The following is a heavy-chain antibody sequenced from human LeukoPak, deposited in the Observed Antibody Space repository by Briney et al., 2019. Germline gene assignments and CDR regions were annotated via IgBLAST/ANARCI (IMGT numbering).Heavy chain of an antibody. J-gene: IGHJ6*04. CDR1: GFTFSSYD. CDR3: AELGITMIGGV. D-gene: IGHD3-10*02. CDR2: IGTAGDT. V-gene: IGHV3-13*01. Sequence: GGSLRLSCAASGFTFSSYDMHWVRQATGKGLEWVSAIGTAGDTYYPGSVKGRFTISRENAKNSLYLQMNSLRAGDTAVYYCAELGITMIGGVWGKGTTVTISS.